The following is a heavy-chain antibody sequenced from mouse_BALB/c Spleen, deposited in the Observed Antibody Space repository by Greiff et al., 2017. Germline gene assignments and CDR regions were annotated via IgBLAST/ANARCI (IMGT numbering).Heavy chain of an antibody. CDR3: ARLDDYDLDY. D-gene: IGHD2-4*01. J-gene: IGHJ2*01. CDR2: ISTYYGDA. CDR1: GYTFTDYA. Sequence: QVQLQQSGAELVRPGVSVKISCKGSGYTFTDYAMHWVKQSHAKSLEWIGVISTYYGDASYNQKFKGKATMTVDKSSSTAYMELARLTSEDSAIYYCARLDDYDLDYWGQGTTLTVAS. V-gene: IGHV1S137*01.